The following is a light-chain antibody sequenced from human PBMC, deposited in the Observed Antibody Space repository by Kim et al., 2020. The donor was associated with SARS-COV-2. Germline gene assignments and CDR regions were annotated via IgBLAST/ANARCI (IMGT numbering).Light chain of an antibody. CDR1: QDVSNF. CDR3: QQYLSYPLT. J-gene: IGKJ1*01. V-gene: IGKV1-16*02. CDR2: ASS. Sequence: ASVVDSVTITCRASQDVSNFLAWFQQRPGEAPKSLIYASSSLRSGVPSHFSGSGSGTDFTLTISSLQPEDFATYYCQQYLSYPLTVGQGTKV.